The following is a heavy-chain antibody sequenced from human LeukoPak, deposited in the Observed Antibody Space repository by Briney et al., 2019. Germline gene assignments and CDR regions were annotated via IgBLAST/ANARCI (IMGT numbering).Heavy chain of an antibody. V-gene: IGHV4-34*01. J-gene: IGHJ4*02. Sequence: GSLRLSCAASGFTFSSYSMNWIRQAPGKGLEWIGEINHSGSTNYNPSLKSRVTISVDTSKNQFSLKLSSVTAADTAVYYCARGPDARGYSYGYSYWGQGTLVTVSS. D-gene: IGHD5-18*01. CDR1: GFTFSSYS. CDR2: INHSGST. CDR3: ARGPDARGYSYGYSY.